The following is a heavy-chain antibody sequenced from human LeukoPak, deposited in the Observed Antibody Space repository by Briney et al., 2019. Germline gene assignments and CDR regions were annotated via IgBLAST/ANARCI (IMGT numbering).Heavy chain of an antibody. J-gene: IGHJ4*02. CDR3: ARDNHDFWSGLDY. Sequence: GGSLRLSCAASGFTFSSYAMHWVRQAPGKGLEWVAVISYDGSNKYYADSVKGRFTISRDNSKNTLYLQMNSLRAEDTAVYYCARDNHDFWSGLDYWGQGTLVTVSS. D-gene: IGHD3-3*01. V-gene: IGHV3-30-3*01. CDR2: ISYDGSNK. CDR1: GFTFSSYA.